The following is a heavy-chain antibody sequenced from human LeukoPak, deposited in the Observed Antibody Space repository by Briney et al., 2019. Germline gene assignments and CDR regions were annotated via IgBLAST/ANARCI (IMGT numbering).Heavy chain of an antibody. Sequence: PGRSLRLSCAASGFTFSSYGMHWVRQAPGKGLEWVAVISYDGSNKYYADSVKGRFTISRDNSKNTLYLQMNSLRAEDTAVYYCASPGTMVRGAQPSDYWGQGTLVTVSS. V-gene: IGHV3-30*03. J-gene: IGHJ4*02. D-gene: IGHD3-10*01. CDR2: ISYDGSNK. CDR1: GFTFSSYG. CDR3: ASPGTMVRGAQPSDY.